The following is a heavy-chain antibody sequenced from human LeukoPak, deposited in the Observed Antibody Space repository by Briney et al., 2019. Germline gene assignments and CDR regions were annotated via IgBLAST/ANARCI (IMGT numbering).Heavy chain of an antibody. V-gene: IGHV3-30*02. CDR3: ANLSDGDYGG. Sequence: GGSLRLSCVASGFTFSTYWMHWVRQAPGKGLEWVAFIRYDGSNKYYADSVKGRFTISGDNSKNTLYLQMNSLRAEDTAVYYCANLSDGDYGGWGQGTLVTVSS. CDR2: IRYDGSNK. J-gene: IGHJ4*02. CDR1: GFTFSTYW. D-gene: IGHD4-17*01.